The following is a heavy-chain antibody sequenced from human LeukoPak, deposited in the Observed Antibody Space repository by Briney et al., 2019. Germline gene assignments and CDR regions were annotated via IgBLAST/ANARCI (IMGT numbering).Heavy chain of an antibody. V-gene: IGHV1-69*04. CDR2: IIPIFGIA. J-gene: IGHJ6*02. Sequence: SVKVSCKASGGTFSSYAISWVRQAPGQGLEWMGRIIPIFGIANYAQRFQGRVAITADKSTSTAYMELSSLRSEDTAVYYCARVPLGYDPVRDYYYGMDVWGQGTTVTVSS. D-gene: IGHD3-22*01. CDR3: ARVPLGYDPVRDYYYGMDV. CDR1: GGTFSSYA.